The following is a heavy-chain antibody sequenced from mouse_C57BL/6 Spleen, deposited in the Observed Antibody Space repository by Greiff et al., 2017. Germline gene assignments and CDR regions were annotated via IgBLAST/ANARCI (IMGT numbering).Heavy chain of an antibody. D-gene: IGHD1-1*01. CDR3: ARSGFITTVVAFDY. J-gene: IGHJ2*01. V-gene: IGHV1-64*01. Sequence: QVQLQQPGAELVKPGASVKLSCKASGYTFTSYWMHWVKQRPGQGLEWIGMIHPNSGSTNYNEKFKSKATLTVDKSSSTAYMQLSSLTSEDSAVYYCARSGFITTVVAFDYWGQGTTLTVSS. CDR1: GYTFTSYW. CDR2: IHPNSGST.